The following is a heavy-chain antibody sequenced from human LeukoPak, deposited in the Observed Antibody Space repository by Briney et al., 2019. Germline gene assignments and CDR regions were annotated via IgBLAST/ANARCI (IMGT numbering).Heavy chain of an antibody. CDR3: AKVVGYSSGWYSG. J-gene: IGHJ4*02. Sequence: SGGTLRLSCAASGFTFSSYGMSWVRQAPGKGLEWVSAISGSGGSTYYADSVKGRFTISRDNSKNTLYLQMNSLRAEDTAVYYCAKVVGYSSGWYSGWGQGTLVTVSS. D-gene: IGHD6-19*01. V-gene: IGHV3-23*01. CDR2: ISGSGGST. CDR1: GFTFSSYG.